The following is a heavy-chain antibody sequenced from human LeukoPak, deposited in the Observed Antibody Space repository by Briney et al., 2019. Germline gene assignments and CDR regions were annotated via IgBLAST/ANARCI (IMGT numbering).Heavy chain of an antibody. CDR2: IKEDGSVT. J-gene: IGHJ4*02. Sequence: GGSLRLSCAVSGFTFSSYWMSWVRQAPGRGLEWVANIKEDGSVTQHADSVRGRFTISRDNAKSSVYLQMSSLKAEDSAVYYCARDERSGYYVYWGQGTLVTVSS. D-gene: IGHD3-22*01. CDR1: GFTFSSYW. CDR3: ARDERSGYYVY. V-gene: IGHV3-7*01.